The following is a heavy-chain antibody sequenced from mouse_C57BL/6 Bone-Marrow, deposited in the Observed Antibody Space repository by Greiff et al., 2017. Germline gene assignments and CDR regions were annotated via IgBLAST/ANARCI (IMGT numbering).Heavy chain of an antibody. Sequence: EVKLQESGGDLVKPGGSLKLSCAASGFTFSSYGMSWVRQTPDKRLEWVATISSGGGYTYYPARVKGRFTISRDTAKKTLYLQMSSLKSEDTSMYYCARRAAQATAWFAYWGQGTLVTVSA. CDR3: ARRAAQATAWFAY. CDR2: ISSGGGYT. D-gene: IGHD3-2*02. V-gene: IGHV5-6*02. J-gene: IGHJ3*01. CDR1: GFTFSSYG.